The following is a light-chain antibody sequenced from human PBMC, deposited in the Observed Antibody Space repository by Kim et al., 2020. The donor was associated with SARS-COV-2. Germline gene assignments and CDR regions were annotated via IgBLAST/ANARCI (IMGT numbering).Light chain of an antibody. CDR3: QQYTDYFHT. J-gene: IGKJ2*01. V-gene: IGKV1-5*03. CDR1: QRITKW. CDR2: QVS. Sequence: SASVGDRVTISCRASQRITKWLALYQQKPGKAPELLIYQVSILNTGVPSRFSASGSGTEFTLTINNLQPDDFATYYCQQYTDYFHTFGQGTKLEIK.